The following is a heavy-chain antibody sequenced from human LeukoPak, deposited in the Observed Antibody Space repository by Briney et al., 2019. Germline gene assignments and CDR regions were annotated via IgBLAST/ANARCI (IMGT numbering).Heavy chain of an antibody. CDR2: INPNGGGT. Sequence: GASVKVSCKTSGYIFTGYYIHWVRQAPGQGLEWMGWINPNGGGTNYAQKLQGRVTMTTDTSTSTAYMELRSLRSDDTAVYYCAIMGPSGSEGYFDYWGQGTLVTVSS. V-gene: IGHV1-2*02. D-gene: IGHD1-26*01. CDR1: GYIFTGYY. J-gene: IGHJ4*02. CDR3: AIMGPSGSEGYFDY.